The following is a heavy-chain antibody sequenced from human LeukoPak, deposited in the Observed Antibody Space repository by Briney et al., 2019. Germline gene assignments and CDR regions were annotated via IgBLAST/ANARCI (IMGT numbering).Heavy chain of an antibody. J-gene: IGHJ5*02. CDR3: ARDDLPTSVAGIQNNWFDP. V-gene: IGHV4-4*02. Sequence: KTSGTLSLTCAVSGGSISSSNWWNWVRQPPGKGLEWIGEIYHSGSTNYNPSLKSRVTISVDKSKNQFSLKLSSVTAADTAVYYCARDDLPTSVAGIQNNWFDPWGQGTLVTVSS. D-gene: IGHD6-19*01. CDR2: IYHSGST. CDR1: GGSISSSNW.